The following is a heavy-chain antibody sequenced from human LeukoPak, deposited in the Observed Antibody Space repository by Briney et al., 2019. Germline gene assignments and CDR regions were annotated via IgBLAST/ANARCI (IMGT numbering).Heavy chain of an antibody. V-gene: IGHV4-39*07. D-gene: IGHD3-10*01. Sequence: SETLSLTCTVSGGSISSSSYYWGWIRQPPGKGLEWIGIIYSSGSTYYNPSLKSRVTISVDKSKNQFSLKLSSVTAADTAVYYCARAGGRFDPWGQGTLVTVSS. CDR1: GGSISSSSYY. J-gene: IGHJ5*02. CDR2: IYSSGST. CDR3: ARAGGRFDP.